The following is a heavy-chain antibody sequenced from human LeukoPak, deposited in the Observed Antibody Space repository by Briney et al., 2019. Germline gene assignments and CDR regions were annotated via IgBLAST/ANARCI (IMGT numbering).Heavy chain of an antibody. V-gene: IGHV1-69-2*01. D-gene: IGHD5-12*01. J-gene: IGHJ4*02. Sequence: ASVKVSCKASGYTFTSYYMHWVQQAPGKGLEWMGLVDPEDGETIYAEKFQGRVTITADTSADTAYMELSSLRCEDTAVYYCATDVGYTGYGAYDCWGQGTLVTVSS. CDR3: ATDVGYTGYGAYDC. CDR1: GYTFTSYY. CDR2: VDPEDGET.